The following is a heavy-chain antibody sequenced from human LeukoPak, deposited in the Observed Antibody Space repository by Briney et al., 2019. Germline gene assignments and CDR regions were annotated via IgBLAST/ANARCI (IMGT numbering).Heavy chain of an antibody. D-gene: IGHD5-12*01. CDR1: GGTFSSYA. J-gene: IGHJ4*02. CDR2: IIPIFGTA. CDR3: ASGGGYDSPVHFDY. V-gene: IGHV1-69*13. Sequence: ASVKVSCKASGGTFSSYAISWVRQAPGQGLEWMGGIIPIFGTANYAQKFQGRVTITADESTSTAYMKLSSLRSEDTAVYYCASGGGYDSPVHFDYWGQGTLVTVSS.